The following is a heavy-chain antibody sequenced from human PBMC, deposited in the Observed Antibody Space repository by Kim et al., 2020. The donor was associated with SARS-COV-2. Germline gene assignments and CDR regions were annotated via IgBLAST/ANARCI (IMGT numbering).Heavy chain of an antibody. CDR3: AGGEWMATNYFDY. D-gene: IGHD5-12*01. J-gene: IGHJ4*02. Sequence: YHHSLKSRVTISVDTSKNQFSLKLSSVTAADTAVYYCAGGEWMATNYFDYWGQGTLVTVSS. V-gene: IGHV4-59*09.